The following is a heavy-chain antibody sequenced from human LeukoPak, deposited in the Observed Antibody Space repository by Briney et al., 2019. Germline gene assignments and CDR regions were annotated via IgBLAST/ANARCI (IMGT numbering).Heavy chain of an antibody. CDR1: GFTFSSYG. V-gene: IGHV3-30*02. J-gene: IGHJ4*02. Sequence: GGSLRLSCAASGFTFSSYGMHWVRQAPGKGLEWVAFIRYDGSNKYYADSVKGRFTISRDNSKNTLYLQMNSLRAEDTAVYYCAKDSRIAARQYTTLDYWGQGTLVTVSS. CDR2: IRYDGSNK. D-gene: IGHD6-6*01. CDR3: AKDSRIAARQYTTLDY.